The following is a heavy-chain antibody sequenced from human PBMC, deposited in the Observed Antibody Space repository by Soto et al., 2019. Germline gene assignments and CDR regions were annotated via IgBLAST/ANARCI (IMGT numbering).Heavy chain of an antibody. CDR3: ARVASWAARDWFEP. CDR2: INPNTGGT. CDR1: GYTFTGYF. J-gene: IGHJ5*02. Sequence: QVQLVQSGAEVKKPGASVKVSCMASGYTFTGYFIHWVREVPGQGLEYMGWINPNTGGTDYAQKFQGRVTMTRDTSISTVFMEMKRLTSDDTAVYYCARVASWAARDWFEPWGKGTLVTVSP. V-gene: IGHV1-2*02. D-gene: IGHD2-15*01.